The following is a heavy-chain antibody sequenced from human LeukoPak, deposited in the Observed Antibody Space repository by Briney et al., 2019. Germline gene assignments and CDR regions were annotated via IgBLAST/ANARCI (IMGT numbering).Heavy chain of an antibody. CDR3: ARDLVDYGDYFTHAFDI. Sequence: GGSLRLSCAASGFTFSSYWMSWVRQAPGKGLEWVANIKQDGSEKYYVDSVKGRFTISRDNVKNSLYLQMNSLRAEDTAVYYCARDLVDYGDYFTHAFDIWGQGTMVTVSS. CDR2: IKQDGSEK. J-gene: IGHJ3*02. D-gene: IGHD4-17*01. V-gene: IGHV3-7*03. CDR1: GFTFSSYW.